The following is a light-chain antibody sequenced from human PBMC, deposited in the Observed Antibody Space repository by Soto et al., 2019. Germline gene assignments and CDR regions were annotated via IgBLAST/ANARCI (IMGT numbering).Light chain of an antibody. V-gene: IGKV1-5*01. CDR1: QSISSW. CDR3: QQYNSYTWT. Sequence: DIQMTQSPSTLSASVGDRVTITCRASQSISSWLAWYQQKPWKAPKLLIYDASSLESGVPSRFSGSGSGTECTLTISSLQPDDFATYYSQQYNSYTWTLGQGTKGEI. J-gene: IGKJ1*01. CDR2: DAS.